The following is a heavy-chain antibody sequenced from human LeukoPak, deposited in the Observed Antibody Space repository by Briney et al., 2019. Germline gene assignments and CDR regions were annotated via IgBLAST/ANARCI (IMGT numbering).Heavy chain of an antibody. J-gene: IGHJ1*01. D-gene: IGHD2-21*01. V-gene: IGHV3-33*01. Sequence: GGTLRLSCAASGFTFSNHGMHWVCDAPGKGLEWVAVIEYDGSNENYADSVKGRFTIFRDNSKNMLYLQMNSLRAEDTAVFYCVRGLSIYCCAHCYEDFQYWGQGTLVTVSS. CDR2: IEYDGSNE. CDR1: GFTFSNHG. CDR3: VRGLSIYCCAHCYEDFQY.